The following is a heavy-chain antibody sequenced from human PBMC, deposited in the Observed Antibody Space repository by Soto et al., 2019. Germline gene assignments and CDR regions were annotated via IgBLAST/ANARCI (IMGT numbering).Heavy chain of an antibody. CDR1: GGTFSSYA. J-gene: IGHJ2*01. V-gene: IGHV1-69*01. D-gene: IGHD2-21*02. CDR3: ARERTTVVTWYFDL. Sequence: QVQLVQSGAEVKKPGSSVKVSCKASGGTFSSYAISWVRQAPGQGLEWMGGIIPIFGTANYAQMFQGRVTISADESTSTVYMELSSLRSEDAAVYYCARERTTVVTWYFDLWGRGTLVTVSS. CDR2: IIPIFGTA.